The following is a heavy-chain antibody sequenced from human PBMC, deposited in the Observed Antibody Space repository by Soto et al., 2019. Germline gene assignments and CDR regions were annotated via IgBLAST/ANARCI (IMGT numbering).Heavy chain of an antibody. CDR2: INPATGAA. CDR1: GYPVTAYY. Sequence: QLHLVQSGAVVKKPGASVTVSCSASGYPVTAYYMHWVRQAPGRGLEWMGGINPATGAAKYTQTFQGRVTRTGETSTSTVFMELSGLTSEDTAVFYCARGGGVGVAGSAAFDMWGQGTLVTVSS. CDR3: ARGGGVGVAGSAAFDM. V-gene: IGHV1-2*02. D-gene: IGHD3-3*01. J-gene: IGHJ3*02.